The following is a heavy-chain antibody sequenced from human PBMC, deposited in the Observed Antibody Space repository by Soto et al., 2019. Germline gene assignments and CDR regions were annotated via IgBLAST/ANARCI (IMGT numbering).Heavy chain of an antibody. D-gene: IGHD3-10*01. V-gene: IGHV4-30-4*01. J-gene: IGHJ5*02. CDR2: IYYIGTT. CDR3: SRGSTYYGFLT. Sequence: QVQLQESGPGLVKPSQTLSLTCTVSGDSMGSGDYYWTWIRQPPGKGLEWIGYIYYIGTTFYNPSLESRVNISIDTSKNHFSLRQTSVTAADTAVYYCSRGSTYYGFLTWGQGTLVTVSS. CDR1: GDSMGSGDYY.